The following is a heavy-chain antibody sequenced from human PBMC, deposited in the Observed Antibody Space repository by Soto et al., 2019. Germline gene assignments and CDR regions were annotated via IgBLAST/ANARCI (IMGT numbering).Heavy chain of an antibody. Sequence: PSETLSLTCTVSGGSISSYYWSWIRQPPGKGLEWIGYIYYSGSTNYNPSLKSRVTISVDTSKNQFSLKLSSVTAADTAVYYCARAHYYDSSRWFDPWGQGTLVTVSS. CDR2: IYYSGST. V-gene: IGHV4-59*01. CDR1: GGSISSYY. CDR3: ARAHYYDSSRWFDP. D-gene: IGHD3-22*01. J-gene: IGHJ5*02.